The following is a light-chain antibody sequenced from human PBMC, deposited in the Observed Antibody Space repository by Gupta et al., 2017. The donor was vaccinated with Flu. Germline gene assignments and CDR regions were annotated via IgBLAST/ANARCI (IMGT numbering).Light chain of an antibody. Sequence: QSVLTQPPSVSGAPGQRVTISCTGSSSNVGAGYDVHWYQQLPGTAPKLLIYGNSNRPSGVPDRFSGSNSCTSASLAITGLQAEDEADYYCQSYDSSLSGSNVFGTGTKVTVL. V-gene: IGLV1-40*01. CDR2: GNS. J-gene: IGLJ1*01. CDR3: QSYDSSLSGSNV. CDR1: SSNVGAGYD.